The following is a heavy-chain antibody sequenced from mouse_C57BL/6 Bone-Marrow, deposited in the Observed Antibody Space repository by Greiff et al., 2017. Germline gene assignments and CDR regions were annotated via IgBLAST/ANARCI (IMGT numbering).Heavy chain of an antibody. V-gene: IGHV5-4*01. CDR1: GFTFSSSA. Sequence: EVQLVESGGGLVKPGGSLKLSCAASGFTFSSSAMSWVRQTPAKRLEWVATISDGGSYTYYPDNGKGRFTISRDNAKNNRYLQMSHLKSEDTAMYYCARERRAYYSNWNYFDDWGQGTTLTGSS. CDR3: ARERRAYYSNWNYFDD. CDR2: ISDGGSYT. D-gene: IGHD2-5*01. J-gene: IGHJ2*01.